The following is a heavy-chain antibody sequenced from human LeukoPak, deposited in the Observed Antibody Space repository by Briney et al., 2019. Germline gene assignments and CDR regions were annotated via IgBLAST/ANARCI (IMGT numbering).Heavy chain of an antibody. Sequence: ASVKVSCKASGYTFSSNFLHWVRQAPGQGLEWMGWISAYNGNTNYAQKLQGRVTMTTDTSTSTAYMELRSLRSDDTAVYYCARDHRVRRGWYYHDAFDIWGQGTMVTVSS. CDR2: ISAYNGNT. V-gene: IGHV1-18*04. D-gene: IGHD6-19*01. CDR1: GYTFSSNF. J-gene: IGHJ3*02. CDR3: ARDHRVRRGWYYHDAFDI.